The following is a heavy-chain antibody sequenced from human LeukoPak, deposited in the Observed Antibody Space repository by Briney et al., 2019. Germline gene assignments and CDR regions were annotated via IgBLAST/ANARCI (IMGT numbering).Heavy chain of an antibody. CDR1: GGTFSSYA. Sequence: GSSVKVSCKASGGTFSSYAISWVRQAPGQGLEWMGRIIPIFGIANYAQKFQGRVTITADKSTSTAYMELSSLRSEDTAVYYCARVSSGWCLHYYYGMDVWGQGTTVTVSS. J-gene: IGHJ6*02. CDR2: IIPIFGIA. V-gene: IGHV1-69*04. D-gene: IGHD6-19*01. CDR3: ARVSSGWCLHYYYGMDV.